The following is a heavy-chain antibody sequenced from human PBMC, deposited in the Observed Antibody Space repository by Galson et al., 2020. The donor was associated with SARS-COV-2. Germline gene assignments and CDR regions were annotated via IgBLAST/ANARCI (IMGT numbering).Heavy chain of an antibody. V-gene: IGHV3-30-3*01. CDR2: ISYDGSNK. D-gene: IGHD5-18*01. CDR1: GFTFSSYA. CDR3: ARARDGGYSYAYDY. J-gene: IGHJ4*02. Sequence: GGSLRLSCAASGFTFSSYAMHWVRQAPGKGLEGVAVISYDGSNKYYADSVKGRFTISRDNSKNTLYLQMNSLRAEDTAVYYCARARDGGYSYAYDYWGQGTLVTVSS.